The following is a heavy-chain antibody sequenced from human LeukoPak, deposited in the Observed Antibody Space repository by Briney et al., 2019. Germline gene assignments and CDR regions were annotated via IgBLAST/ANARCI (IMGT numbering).Heavy chain of an antibody. J-gene: IGHJ1*01. CDR3: GRWRESSNWPPGYLQH. CDR2: ISAYNGNT. CDR1: GFTFTSLG. D-gene: IGHD4-11*01. V-gene: IGHV1-18*01. Sequence: VASVKVSCKASGFTFTSLGFSWVRQAPGQGLEWMGWISAYNGNTNYAQNLQGRVTMTTDASTSTVYMELRSLRSDDTAMYYCGRWRESSNWPPGYLQHWGQGTLVIVSS.